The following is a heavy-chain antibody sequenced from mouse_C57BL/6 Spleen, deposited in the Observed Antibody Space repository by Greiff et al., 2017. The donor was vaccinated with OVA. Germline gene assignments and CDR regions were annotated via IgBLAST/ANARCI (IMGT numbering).Heavy chain of an antibody. J-gene: IGHJ4*01. Sequence: QVQLQQSGPGLVQPSQSLSITCTVSGFSLTSYGVHWVRQSPGKGLEWLGVIWSGGSTDYNAAFMSRLSITKDNSKSQVFFKMNSLQADDTAIYYCAKNGIYYGNLYAMDYWGQGTSVTVSS. CDR3: AKNGIYYGNLYAMDY. CDR2: IWSGGST. CDR1: GFSLTSYG. D-gene: IGHD2-1*01. V-gene: IGHV2-5*01.